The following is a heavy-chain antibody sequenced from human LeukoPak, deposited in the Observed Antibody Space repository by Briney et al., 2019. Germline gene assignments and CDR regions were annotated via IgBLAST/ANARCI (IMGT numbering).Heavy chain of an antibody. Sequence: YPSETLSLTCTVSGGSISSYYWSWIRQPPGKGLEWIGYIYYSGSTNYNPSLKSRVTISVDTSKNQFSLKLSSVTAADTAVYYCATVTLGKFDYWGQGTLVTVSS. CDR2: IYYSGST. J-gene: IGHJ4*02. CDR3: ATVTLGKFDY. CDR1: GGSISSYY. V-gene: IGHV4-59*08. D-gene: IGHD4-17*01.